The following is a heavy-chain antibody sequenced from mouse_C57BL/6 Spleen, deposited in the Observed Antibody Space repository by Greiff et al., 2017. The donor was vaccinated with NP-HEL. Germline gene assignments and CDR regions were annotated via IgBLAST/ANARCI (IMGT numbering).Heavy chain of an antibody. Sequence: EVHLVESGGGLVKPGGSLKLSCAASGFTFSDYGMHWVRQAPEKGLEWVAYISSGSSTIYYADTVKGRFTISRDNAKNTLFLQMTSLRSEDTAMYYCARGGDTTVVRYYFDYWGQGTTLTVSS. D-gene: IGHD1-1*01. V-gene: IGHV5-17*01. CDR3: ARGGDTTVVRYYFDY. CDR1: GFTFSDYG. CDR2: ISSGSSTI. J-gene: IGHJ2*01.